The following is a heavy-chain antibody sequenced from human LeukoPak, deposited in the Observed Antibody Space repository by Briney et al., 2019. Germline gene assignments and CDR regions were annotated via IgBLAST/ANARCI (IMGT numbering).Heavy chain of an antibody. D-gene: IGHD1-1*01. CDR3: ARDWGPTGSYLDH. Sequence: GASVKVSCKASGYTFTGYYMHWVRQAPGQGLEWMGWINPNSGGTKYAQKFQGSVTMTRGTSISTAYMELKSDDTAIYYCARDWGPTGSYLDHWGQGSLVTVSS. CDR2: INPNSGGT. V-gene: IGHV1-2*02. CDR1: GYTFTGYY. J-gene: IGHJ4*02.